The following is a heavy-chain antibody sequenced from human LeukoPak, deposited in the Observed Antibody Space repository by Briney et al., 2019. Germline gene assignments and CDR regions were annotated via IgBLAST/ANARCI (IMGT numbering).Heavy chain of an antibody. D-gene: IGHD2-2*01. V-gene: IGHV4-34*01. CDR2: INDRGRT. CDR1: GGSFSGYH. Sequence: SETLSLTCAVHGGSFSGYHWNWIRQSPGKGLEWIGEINDRGRTNYNPSLKSRVTISVDTSKKQFSLRLTSMIAADTALYYCARGQVPAARGYNWFDPWGQGTLVTVSS. J-gene: IGHJ5*02. CDR3: ARGQVPAARGYNWFDP.